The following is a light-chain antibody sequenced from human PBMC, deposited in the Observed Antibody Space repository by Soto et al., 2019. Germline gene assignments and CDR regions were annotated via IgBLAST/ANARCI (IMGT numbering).Light chain of an antibody. V-gene: IGLV1-51*01. CDR2: DNN. CDR1: SSNIGNNY. CDR3: GTWDSSLSVFYV. Sequence: QSVLMQPPSVSAAPGQKVTISCSGSSSNIGNNYVSWYRQLPGTAPKLLIYDNNKRPSGIPDRFSGSKSGTSATLGITGLQTGDEADYYCGTWDSSLSVFYVFGTGTKVTVL. J-gene: IGLJ1*01.